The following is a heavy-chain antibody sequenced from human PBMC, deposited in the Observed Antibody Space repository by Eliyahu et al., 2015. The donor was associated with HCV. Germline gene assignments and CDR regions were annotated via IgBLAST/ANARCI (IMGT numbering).Heavy chain of an antibody. CDR3: ARREQWWLVRPFDY. CDR1: GGSISXSSYY. Sequence: QLQLQESGPGLVKPSETLSLTCTVSGGSISXSSYYWGWXXQPPGKGLEWIGSIYYSGSTYYNPSLKSRVTISVDTSKNQFSLKLSSVTAADTAVYYCARREQWWLVRPFDYWGQGTLVTVSS. CDR2: IYYSGST. V-gene: IGHV4-39*01. D-gene: IGHD6-19*01. J-gene: IGHJ4*02.